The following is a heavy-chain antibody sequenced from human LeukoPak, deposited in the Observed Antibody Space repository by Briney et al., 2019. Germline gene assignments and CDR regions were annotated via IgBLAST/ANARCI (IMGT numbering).Heavy chain of an antibody. CDR2: ISAYNGNT. Sequence: GASVKVSCKASGYTFTSYGISWVRQAPGQGLEWMGWISAYNGNTNYAQKLQGRVTMTTDTSTSTAYMELRSLRSDDTAVYYCARDYYEDIVVVPAALPFDYWGQGTLVTVSS. D-gene: IGHD2-2*01. CDR3: ARDYYEDIVVVPAALPFDY. J-gene: IGHJ4*02. CDR1: GYTFTSYG. V-gene: IGHV1-18*01.